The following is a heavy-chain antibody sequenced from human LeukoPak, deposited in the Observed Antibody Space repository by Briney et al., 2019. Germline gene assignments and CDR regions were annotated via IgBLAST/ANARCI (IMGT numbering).Heavy chain of an antibody. J-gene: IGHJ4*02. CDR2: IIPIFGTA. CDR3: SRVDYRGRYFDY. D-gene: IGHD3-16*01. Sequence: SVKVSCKASGYTFTSDGISWVRQAPGQGLEWMGGIIPIFGTANYAQKFQGRVTITADESTTTAFMGLSSLRSEDSDVYYCSRVDYRGRYFDYWGQGTLVTVSS. CDR1: GYTFTSDG. V-gene: IGHV1-69*13.